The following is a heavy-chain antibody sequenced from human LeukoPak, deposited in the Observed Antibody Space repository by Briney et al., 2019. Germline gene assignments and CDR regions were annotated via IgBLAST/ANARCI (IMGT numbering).Heavy chain of an antibody. CDR2: IHYTGST. D-gene: IGHD2-8*01. V-gene: IGHV4-59*01. J-gene: IGHJ4*02. CDR1: SGXISYFY. Sequence: SETLSLTCTVSSGXISYFYCNWIRQPPGKGLEWIGYIHYTGSTNYNPSLKSRVTISVDTSKNQFSLKLSSVTAADTAVYYCATYTNRLHYWGQGTLVTVSS. CDR3: ATYTNRLHY.